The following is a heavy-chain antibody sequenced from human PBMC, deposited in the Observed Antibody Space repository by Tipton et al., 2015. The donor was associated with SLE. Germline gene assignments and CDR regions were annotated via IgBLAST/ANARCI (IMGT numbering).Heavy chain of an antibody. CDR2: ISGSADST. CDR3: AKDPGYSYGRGLDY. Sequence: SLRLSCAASGFTFSYYAMNWVRQAPGKGLEWVSGISGSADSTNYADSVKGRFTISRDNSKSTLYLQMNSLRVEDTAVYYCAKDPGYSYGRGLDYWGQGTLVTVSS. D-gene: IGHD5-18*01. J-gene: IGHJ4*02. CDR1: GFTFSYYA. V-gene: IGHV3-23*01.